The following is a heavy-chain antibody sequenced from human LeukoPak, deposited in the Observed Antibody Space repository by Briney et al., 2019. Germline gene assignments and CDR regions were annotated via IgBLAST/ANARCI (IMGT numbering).Heavy chain of an antibody. Sequence: GASVKVSCKASGYTLTSYYMHWVRQAPGQGLEWMGIINPSGGSTSYAQKFQGRVTMTRDTSTSTVYMELSSLRSEDTAVYYCARGSGSYYRTLDAFDIWGQGTMVTVSS. CDR2: INPSGGST. V-gene: IGHV1-46*01. CDR1: GYTLTSYY. CDR3: ARGSGSYYRTLDAFDI. J-gene: IGHJ3*02. D-gene: IGHD1-26*01.